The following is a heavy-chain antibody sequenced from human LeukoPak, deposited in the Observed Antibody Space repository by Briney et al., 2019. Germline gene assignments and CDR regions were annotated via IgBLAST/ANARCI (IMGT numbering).Heavy chain of an antibody. D-gene: IGHD4-17*01. Sequence: GGSLRLSCAASGFTLSSHAMNWFGQTPGKGLEWVSPIGGIGASTYYADSVKGRFTISRDNSKNTLYLQMNSLRAEDTALYYCAKAAYGDYVNWFDPWGQGILVIVSS. J-gene: IGHJ5*02. CDR3: AKAAYGDYVNWFDP. V-gene: IGHV3-23*01. CDR1: GFTLSSHA. CDR2: IGGIGAST.